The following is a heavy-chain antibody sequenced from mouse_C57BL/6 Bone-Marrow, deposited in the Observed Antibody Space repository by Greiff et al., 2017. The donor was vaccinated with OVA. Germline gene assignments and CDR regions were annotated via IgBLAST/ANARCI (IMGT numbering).Heavy chain of an antibody. CDR2: IYPGSGNT. CDR1: GYTFTDSY. Sequence: QVQLQQSGAELVRPGASVKLSCKASGYTFTDSYINWVKQRPGQGLEWIARIYPGSGNTYYNEKFKGKATLTAEKSSSTAYMQLSSLTSEDSAVYFCARGGFHWYFDVWGTGTTVTVSS. V-gene: IGHV1-76*01. J-gene: IGHJ1*03. CDR3: ARGGFHWYFDV.